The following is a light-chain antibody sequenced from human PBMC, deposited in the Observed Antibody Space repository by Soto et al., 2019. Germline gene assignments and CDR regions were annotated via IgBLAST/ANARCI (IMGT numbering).Light chain of an antibody. CDR1: QSISSW. CDR3: QQYNSYSWT. Sequence: DSHLTQSPSFLCASVGDRFPITCRASQSISSWLAWYKQKPGKAPKLLIYDASSLESGVPSRFRGSGSGTEFTLTISSLKPDYFETYYCQQYNSYSWTVGQGTKVDI. CDR2: DAS. V-gene: IGKV1-5*01. J-gene: IGKJ1*01.